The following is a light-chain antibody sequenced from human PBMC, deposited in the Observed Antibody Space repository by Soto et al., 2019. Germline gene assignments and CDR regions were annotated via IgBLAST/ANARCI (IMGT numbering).Light chain of an antibody. CDR3: QQYGSSPIT. CDR1: QSVSSSY. CDR2: GAS. V-gene: IGKV3-20*01. J-gene: IGKJ5*01. Sequence: EIVLTQSPGTLSFSPWERAPLSFNGSQSVSSSYLAWYQQKPGQAPRLLIYGASSRATGIPDRFSGSGSGTDFTLTISRLEPEDFAVYYCQQYGSSPITFGQGTRLEIK.